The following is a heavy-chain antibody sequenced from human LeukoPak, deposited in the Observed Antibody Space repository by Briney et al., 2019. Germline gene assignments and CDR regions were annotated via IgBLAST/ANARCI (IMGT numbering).Heavy chain of an antibody. Sequence: GGSLRLSCAASGFTFSSYAMHWVRQAPGKGLEWVAVISYDGSNKYYADSVKGRFTISRDNSKNTLYLQMNSLRAEDTAVYYCARDLSQYYYDSSGPDYWGQGTLVTVSS. CDR1: GFTFSSYA. J-gene: IGHJ4*02. V-gene: IGHV3-30-3*01. CDR3: ARDLSQYYYDSSGPDY. CDR2: ISYDGSNK. D-gene: IGHD3-22*01.